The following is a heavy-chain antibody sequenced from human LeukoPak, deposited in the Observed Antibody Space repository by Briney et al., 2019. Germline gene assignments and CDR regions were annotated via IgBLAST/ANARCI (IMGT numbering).Heavy chain of an antibody. V-gene: IGHV3-48*03. CDR1: GFTFSSYE. CDR3: VRFPYGDFDY. D-gene: IGHD4-17*01. Sequence: QSGGSLRLSCAASGFTFSSYEMNWVRQAPGKGLEWVSYISSSGSTIYYADSVKGRFTISRDNAKNSLYLQMNSLRAEDTAVYYCVRFPYGDFDYWGQGTLVTVSS. CDR2: ISSSGSTI. J-gene: IGHJ4*02.